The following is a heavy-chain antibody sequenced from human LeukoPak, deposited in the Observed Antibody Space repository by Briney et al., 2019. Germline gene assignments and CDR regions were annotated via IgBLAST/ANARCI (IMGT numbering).Heavy chain of an antibody. D-gene: IGHD3-3*01. CDR3: ARDVTIFGVALPGWFDP. CDR2: IIPIFGTA. Sequence: GASVKVSCKASGGTFSSYAISWVRQAPGQGLEWMGGIIPIFGTANYAQKFQGRVTITADESTSTAYMELSSLRSEDTAVYYCARDVTIFGVALPGWFDPWGQGTLVTVSS. J-gene: IGHJ5*02. CDR1: GGTFSSYA. V-gene: IGHV1-69*01.